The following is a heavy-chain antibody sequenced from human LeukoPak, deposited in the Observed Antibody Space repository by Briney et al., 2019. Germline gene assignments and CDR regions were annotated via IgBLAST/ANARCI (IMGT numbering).Heavy chain of an antibody. J-gene: IGHJ4*02. V-gene: IGHV3-7*03. CDR2: IRKDGSQK. Sequence: GGSLRLSCAASGFTFSSYWMSWVRQAPGKGLEWVANIRKDGSQKYYVDSVEGRFTISRDNAKNSLYLQMNTLRAGDTAVYYCTRVSGGYDVSDYWGQGTLVTVSS. CDR3: TRVSGGYDVSDY. D-gene: IGHD3-3*01. CDR1: GFTFSSYW.